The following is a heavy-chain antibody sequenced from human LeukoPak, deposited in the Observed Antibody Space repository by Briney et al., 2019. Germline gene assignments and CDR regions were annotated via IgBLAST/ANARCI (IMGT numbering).Heavy chain of an antibody. Sequence: PGGSLRLSCAASGFTVSSNYMSWVRQAPGKELEWVSVIYSGGSTYYADSVKGRFTISRDNSKNTLYLQLNSLSAEDTAVYHCARWDAYCNGGNCYFGGFAFDIWGQGTVVTVSS. D-gene: IGHD2-15*01. V-gene: IGHV3-53*01. CDR2: IYSGGST. CDR1: GFTVSSNY. J-gene: IGHJ3*02. CDR3: ARWDAYCNGGNCYFGGFAFDI.